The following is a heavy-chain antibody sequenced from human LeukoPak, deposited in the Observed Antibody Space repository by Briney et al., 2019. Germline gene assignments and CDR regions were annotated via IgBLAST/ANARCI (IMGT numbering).Heavy chain of an antibody. CDR3: AKSSYYDSSGYFDY. CDR1: GFTFDDYA. D-gene: IGHD3-22*01. J-gene: IGHJ4*02. Sequence: GGSLRLSCAASGFTFDDYAMHWVRQAPGKGLEWVSGISWNSGSIGYADSVEGRFTISRDNAKNSLYLQMNSLRAEDTALYYCAKSSYYDSSGYFDYWGQGTLVTVSS. V-gene: IGHV3-9*01. CDR2: ISWNSGSI.